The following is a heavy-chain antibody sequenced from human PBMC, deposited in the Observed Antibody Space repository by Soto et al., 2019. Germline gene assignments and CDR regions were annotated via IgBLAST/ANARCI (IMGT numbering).Heavy chain of an antibody. D-gene: IGHD3-3*01. CDR2: INHSGST. CDR1: GGSFSGYY. J-gene: IGHJ4*02. V-gene: IGHV4-34*01. CDR3: ARHATIFGVVDYFDY. Sequence: SETLSLTCAVYGGSFSGYYWSWIRQPPGKGLEWIGEINHSGSTNYNPSLKSRVTISVDTSKNQFSLKLSSVTAADTAVYYCARHATIFGVVDYFDYWGQGTLVTVSS.